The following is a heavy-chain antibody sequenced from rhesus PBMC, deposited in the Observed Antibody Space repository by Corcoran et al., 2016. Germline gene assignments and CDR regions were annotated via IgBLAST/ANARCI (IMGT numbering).Heavy chain of an antibody. CDR2: INGNSGGT. Sequence: QVQLQESGPGVVKPSETLSLTCAVSGGSFSSYWWSWIRQPPGKGLEWIGEINGNSGGTNYNPPLKGRVTISKDASKNQFSLKLSSVTAADTAVYYCARYDEYGLDSWGQGVVVTVSS. J-gene: IGHJ6*01. CDR1: GGSFSSYW. CDR3: ARYDEYGLDS. V-gene: IGHV4-80*01. D-gene: IGHD3-9*01.